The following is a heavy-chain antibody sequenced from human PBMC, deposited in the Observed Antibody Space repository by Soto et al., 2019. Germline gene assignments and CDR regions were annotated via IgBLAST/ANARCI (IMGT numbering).Heavy chain of an antibody. V-gene: IGHV3-7*01. CDR2: IKEDGSEK. CDR3: ARGGFQRFDD. CDR1: GFTFSRYW. Sequence: GGSLRLSCAVSGFTFSRYWMSWVRQAPGKGLEWVANIKEDGSEKYYVDSLKGRFTISRDNAKNSLYLQMNSLRVEDTAVYYCARGGFQRFDDWGQGMLVTVSS. D-gene: IGHD2-15*01. J-gene: IGHJ4*02.